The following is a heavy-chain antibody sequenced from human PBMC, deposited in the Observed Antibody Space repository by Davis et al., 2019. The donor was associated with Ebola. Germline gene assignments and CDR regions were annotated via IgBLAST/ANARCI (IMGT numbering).Heavy chain of an antibody. CDR3: ARDLSDFWSGYYGDYGMDV. CDR2: IYHSGST. V-gene: IGHV4-4*02. D-gene: IGHD3-3*01. J-gene: IGHJ6*02. CDR1: GGSISSSNW. Sequence: MPGGSLRLSCAVSGGSISSSNWWSWVRQPPGKGLEWIGEIYHSGSTNYNPSLKSRVTISVDKSKNQFSLKLSSVTAADTAVYYCARDLSDFWSGYYGDYGMDVWGQGTTVTVSS.